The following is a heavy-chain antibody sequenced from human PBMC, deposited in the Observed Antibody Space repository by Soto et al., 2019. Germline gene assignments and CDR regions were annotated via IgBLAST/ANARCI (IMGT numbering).Heavy chain of an antibody. Sequence: SETQSLTSSVSGDSIRNSRFYWAWIRQPPGEGLEWIGSIYHTGNAYYNPSLKSRVTISVDTSKNQFSLKLTSVTAADTAVYYCARGSYYYESSGYYPDYWGQGTLVTVSS. D-gene: IGHD3-22*01. CDR2: IYHTGNA. V-gene: IGHV4-39*01. CDR1: GDSIRNSRFY. J-gene: IGHJ4*02. CDR3: ARGSYYYESSGYYPDY.